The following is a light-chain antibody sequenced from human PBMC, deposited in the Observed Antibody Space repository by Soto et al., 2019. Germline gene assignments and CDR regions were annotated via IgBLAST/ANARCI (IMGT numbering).Light chain of an antibody. J-gene: IGKJ1*01. CDR1: QSISSSY. Sequence: EIVLTPSPGTLSLSPVERATLSCRASQSISSSYLAWYQQKPGQAPRLLIYGPSSRATGIPDRFSGSGSGTDFTLTISRLEPEDFAVYYCQQYGSSRGTFGQGTKVDIK. CDR3: QQYGSSRGT. CDR2: GPS. V-gene: IGKV3-20*01.